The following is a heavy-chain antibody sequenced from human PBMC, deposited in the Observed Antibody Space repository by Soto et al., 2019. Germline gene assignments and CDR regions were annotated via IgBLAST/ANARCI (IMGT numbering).Heavy chain of an antibody. CDR1: GGTFSSYA. Sequence: SVKVSCKASGGTFSSYAISWVQQAPGQGLEWMGGIIPIFGTANYAQKFQGRVTITADESTSTAYMELSSLRSEDTAVYYCAREQVRYCTGGSRYSDFGDPLDYWGEGTLVTVSS. J-gene: IGHJ4*02. V-gene: IGHV1-69*13. D-gene: IGHD2-15*01. CDR2: IIPIFGTA. CDR3: AREQVRYCTGGSRYSDFGDPLDY.